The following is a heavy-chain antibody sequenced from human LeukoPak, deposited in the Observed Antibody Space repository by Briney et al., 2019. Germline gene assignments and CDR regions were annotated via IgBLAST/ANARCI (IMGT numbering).Heavy chain of an antibody. CDR2: INHSGST. CDR1: GGSFSGYY. V-gene: IGHV4-34*01. CDR3: ARSPFRFRSRDAFDI. D-gene: IGHD1-26*01. J-gene: IGHJ3*02. Sequence: SETLSLTCAVSGGSFSGYYWSWIRQPPGKGLEWIGEINHSGSTNYNPSLKSRVTISVDTSKNQFSLKLSSVTAADTAVYYCARSPFRFRSRDAFDIWGQGTMVTVSS.